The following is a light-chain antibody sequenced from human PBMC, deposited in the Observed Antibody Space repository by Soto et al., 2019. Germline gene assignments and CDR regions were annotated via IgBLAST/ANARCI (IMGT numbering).Light chain of an antibody. V-gene: IGKV3-15*01. CDR2: GAS. CDR3: HKYYRLLLT. J-gene: IGKJ4*01. Sequence: EIVMTQSPATLSVSPGERAALSCRASQSLTSDLAWFQQKPGQANSLLSYGASDRANGIPDRFSGSGSGIDFTLTIYSLQSEYFAVYSGHKYYRLLLTCGGGNTVEI. CDR1: QSLTSD.